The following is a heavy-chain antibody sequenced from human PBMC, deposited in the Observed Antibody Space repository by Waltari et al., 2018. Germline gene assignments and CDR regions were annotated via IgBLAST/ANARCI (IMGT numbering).Heavy chain of an antibody. CDR2: MNPYSGNT. CDR1: GYSFITYN. D-gene: IGHD2-15*01. V-gene: IGHV1-8*01. CDR3: ATRLSTRLGGRIEY. Sequence: QVQLVQSGAEVKNPGASVKVSCKASGYSFITYNINWVRQATGQGLEWMGWMNPYSGNTGYGQSFQGRGTMTSNTSVSTAYMELSSLRSEDTAVYYCATRLSTRLGGRIEYWGRGTLVTVSS. J-gene: IGHJ4*02.